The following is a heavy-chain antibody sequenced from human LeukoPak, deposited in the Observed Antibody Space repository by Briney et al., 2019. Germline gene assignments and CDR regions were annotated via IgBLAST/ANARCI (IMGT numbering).Heavy chain of an antibody. Sequence: PSETLSLTCAVYGGSFSGYYWSWIRQPPGKGLEWIGEINHSGSTNYNPSLKSRVTISVDTSKNQFSLKLCSVTAADTAVYYCARHSGELRLFPSGFDYWGQGTLVTVSS. CDR3: ARHSGELRLFPSGFDY. J-gene: IGHJ4*02. CDR2: INHSGST. CDR1: GGSFSGYY. D-gene: IGHD1-7*01. V-gene: IGHV4-34*01.